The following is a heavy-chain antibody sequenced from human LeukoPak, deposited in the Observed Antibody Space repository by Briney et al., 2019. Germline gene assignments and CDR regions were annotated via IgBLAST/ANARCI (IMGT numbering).Heavy chain of an antibody. CDR2: IYHSGST. D-gene: IGHD6-13*01. J-gene: IGHJ4*02. CDR1: GYSISSGYY. V-gene: IGHV4-38-2*02. Sequence: PSETLSLTCTVSGYSISSGYYWGWIRQPPGKGLEWIGSIYHSGSTNYNPSLKSRVTISVDKSKNQFSLKLSSVTAADTAVYYCVSAGIAAAGYFDYWGQGTLVTVSS. CDR3: VSAGIAAAGYFDY.